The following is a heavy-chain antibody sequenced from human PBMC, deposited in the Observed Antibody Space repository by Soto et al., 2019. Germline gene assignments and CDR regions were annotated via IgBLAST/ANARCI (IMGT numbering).Heavy chain of an antibody. CDR3: ASSIAARPPIFDY. CDR1: GGSFSGYY. J-gene: IGHJ4*02. D-gene: IGHD6-6*01. V-gene: IGHV4-34*01. Sequence: SETLSLTCAVYGGSFSGYYWSWIRQPPGKGLEWIGEINHSGSTNYNPSLKSRVTISVDTSKNQFSLKLSSVTAADTAVYYCASSIAARPPIFDYWGQGTLVTVSS. CDR2: INHSGST.